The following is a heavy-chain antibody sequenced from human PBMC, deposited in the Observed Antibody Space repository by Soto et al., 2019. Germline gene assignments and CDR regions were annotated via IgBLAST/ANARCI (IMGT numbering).Heavy chain of an antibody. CDR3: AGYDYIWGSYRYFDY. V-gene: IGHV1-18*01. J-gene: IGHJ4*02. D-gene: IGHD3-16*02. CDR2: ISAYNGNT. CDR1: GYTFTSYG. Sequence: QVQLVQSGAEVKKPGASVKVSCKASGYTFTSYGISWVRQAPGQGLEWMGWISAYNGNTNYDQKLHGGSTMTTDTSTSIADMELRSLRSDDTAGYYCAGYDYIWGSYRYFDYWGQGTLVTVSS.